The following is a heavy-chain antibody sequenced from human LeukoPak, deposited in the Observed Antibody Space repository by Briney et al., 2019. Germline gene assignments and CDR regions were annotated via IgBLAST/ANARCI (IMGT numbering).Heavy chain of an antibody. D-gene: IGHD3-3*01. CDR1: GGSISSYY. CDR3: AGDLGFWSGPDY. V-gene: IGHV4-4*07. J-gene: IGHJ4*02. CDR2: IYSSGST. Sequence: PSETLSLTCTVSGGSISSYYWSWIRQPAGKGLQWIGRIYSSGSTNYNPSLKSRVTMSVDTSKNQFSLRLSSVTAADAAVYYCAGDLGFWSGPDYWGQGTLVTVSS.